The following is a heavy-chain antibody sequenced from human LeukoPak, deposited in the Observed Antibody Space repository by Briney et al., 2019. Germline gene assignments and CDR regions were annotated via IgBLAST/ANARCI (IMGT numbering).Heavy chain of an antibody. Sequence: SVKVSCKASGDTFSSYAISWVRQAPGQGLEWMGGIIPIFGTANYAQKFQGRVTITTDESTSTAYMELSSLRSEDTAVYYCASLSGPEKYYYYMDVWGKGTTVTVSS. CDR3: ASLSGPEKYYYYMDV. D-gene: IGHD3-9*01. V-gene: IGHV1-69*05. J-gene: IGHJ6*03. CDR2: IIPIFGTA. CDR1: GDTFSSYA.